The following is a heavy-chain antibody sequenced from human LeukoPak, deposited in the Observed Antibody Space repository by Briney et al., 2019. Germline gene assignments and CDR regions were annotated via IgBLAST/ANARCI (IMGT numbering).Heavy chain of an antibody. V-gene: IGHV3-21*01. CDR1: GFTFSSYS. CDR3: ARGPYDYGTDTKIDY. D-gene: IGHD4/OR15-4a*01. J-gene: IGHJ4*02. Sequence: GGSLRLSCAASGFTFSSYSMNWVRQAPGKGLEWVSSISSSSSYIYYADSVKGRFTISRDNAKNSLYLQMNSLRAEDTAVYYCARGPYDYGTDTKIDYWGQGTLVTVSS. CDR2: ISSSSSYI.